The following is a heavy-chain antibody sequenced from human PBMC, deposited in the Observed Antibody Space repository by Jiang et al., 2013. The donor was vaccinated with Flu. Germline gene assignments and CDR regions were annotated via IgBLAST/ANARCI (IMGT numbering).Heavy chain of an antibody. CDR1: GDTFSKNT. V-gene: IGHV1-69*06. J-gene: IGHJ4*02. CDR2: IIPFVGTT. Sequence: EVKKPGSSVKVSCMTSGDTFSKNTIIWVRQASGQGLEWMAGIIPFVGTTNYAQKFQGRVTITADKSTSTIYMEMSSLRSEDTAVYYCVRVRACGGDCYYFDYWGQGTLVTVSS. CDR3: VRVRACGGDCYYFDY. D-gene: IGHD2-21*02.